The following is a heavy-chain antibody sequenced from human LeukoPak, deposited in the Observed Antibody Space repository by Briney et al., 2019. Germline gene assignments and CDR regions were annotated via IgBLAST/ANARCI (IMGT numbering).Heavy chain of an antibody. V-gene: IGHV4-39*07. CDR1: GGSIRSSYYY. Sequence: PSETLSLTCTVSGGSIRSSYYYWGWIRQPPGKGLEWIGSIYDSGSTNYNPSLKSRVTISVDTSKNQFSLKLSSVTAADTAVYYCAGTITVAGNYSYYAMDVWGQGTTVTVSS. CDR2: IYDSGST. J-gene: IGHJ6*02. CDR3: AGTITVAGNYSYYAMDV. D-gene: IGHD6-19*01.